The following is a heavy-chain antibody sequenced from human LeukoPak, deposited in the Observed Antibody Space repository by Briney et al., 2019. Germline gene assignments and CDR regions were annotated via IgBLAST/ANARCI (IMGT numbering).Heavy chain of an antibody. CDR3: ARGGEFDGYSYGLSIDY. CDR1: GFTFSSYS. Sequence: GGSLRLSCAASGFTFSSYSMNWVRQAPGKGLEWVSFISSSSSYLYYADSVKGRFTISRDNAKNSLYLQMNSLRAEDTAVYYCARGGEFDGYSYGLSIDYWGQGTLVTVSS. CDR2: ISSSSSYL. J-gene: IGHJ4*02. D-gene: IGHD5-18*01. V-gene: IGHV3-21*01.